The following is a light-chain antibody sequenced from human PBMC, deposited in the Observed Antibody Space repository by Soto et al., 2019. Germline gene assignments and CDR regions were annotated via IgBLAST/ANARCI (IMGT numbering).Light chain of an antibody. Sequence: IALTQAPGTLSLPPGKRGTLSCRASQSISSSELAWYPQRTGQAPRLLIYGASSRATGIPDRFSGSGSGTEFTLTISGLEPEDFAVYYCQQYVSSSWKVGQVTKVDSK. V-gene: IGKV3-20*01. CDR3: QQYVSSSWK. J-gene: IGKJ1*01. CDR2: GAS. CDR1: QSISSSE.